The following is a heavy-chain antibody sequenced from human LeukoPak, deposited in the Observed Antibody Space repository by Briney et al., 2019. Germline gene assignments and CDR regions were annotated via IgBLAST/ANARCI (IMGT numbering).Heavy chain of an antibody. CDR1: GFTFSSYD. J-gene: IGHJ4*02. CDR2: ISSSGGSI. Sequence: GGSLRLSCAASGFTFSSYDMHWVRQAPGKGLECVSYISSSGGSIYYANSVKGRFTISRDNSKNTLYLQMSSLRAEDKAVYYWGRGDVGGTIIDYWGQGTLVTVSS. D-gene: IGHD1-26*01. V-gene: IGHV3-64*01. CDR3: GRGDVGGTIIDY.